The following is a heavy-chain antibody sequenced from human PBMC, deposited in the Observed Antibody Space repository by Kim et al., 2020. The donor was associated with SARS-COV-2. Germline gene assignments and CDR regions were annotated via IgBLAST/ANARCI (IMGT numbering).Heavy chain of an antibody. V-gene: IGHV3-7*01. CDR3: TSWGAGNY. Sequence: GGSLRLSCAASGFTFSNYWMSWVRQAPGKGLEWVANIKRDGSAKYYVDSVRGRFTISRDNAKNLLFLQMNSLRGEDTAVYYCTSWGAGNYWGPGTLGTVSS. J-gene: IGHJ4*02. D-gene: IGHD6-13*01. CDR1: GFTFSNYW. CDR2: IKRDGSAK.